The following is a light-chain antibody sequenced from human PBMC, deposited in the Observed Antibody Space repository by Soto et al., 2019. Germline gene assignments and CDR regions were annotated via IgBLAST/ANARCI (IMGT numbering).Light chain of an antibody. J-gene: IGLJ3*02. CDR3: RSYDSSLSVWV. CDR1: SSNIGAGYD. Sequence: QSVLTQPPSVSGAPGQRVTISCTGSSSNIGAGYDVHWYHQLPGTAPKLLIYSNNNRPSGVPDRFSGSRSGTSASLAITGLQAEDEADYYCRSYDSSLSVWVFGGGTQLTVL. CDR2: SNN. V-gene: IGLV1-40*01.